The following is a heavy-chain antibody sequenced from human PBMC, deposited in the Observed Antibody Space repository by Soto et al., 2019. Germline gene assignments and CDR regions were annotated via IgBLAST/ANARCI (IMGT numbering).Heavy chain of an antibody. J-gene: IGHJ4*02. CDR1: GFTFSSYG. CDR3: ARDYGSFDY. D-gene: IGHD4-17*01. V-gene: IGHV3-33*01. CDR2: IWYDGSNK. Sequence: QVQLVESGGGVVQPGRSLRLSCAASGFTFSSYGMHWVRQAPGKGLEWVAVIWYDGSNKYYADSVKGRFTISRDNSKNTLYLQMNSLRDEDTAVYYCARDYGSFDYWGQGTLVTVSS.